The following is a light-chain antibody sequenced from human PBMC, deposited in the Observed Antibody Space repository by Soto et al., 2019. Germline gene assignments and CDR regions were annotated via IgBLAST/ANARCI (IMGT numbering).Light chain of an antibody. V-gene: IGKV3-20*01. CDR2: CAS. CDR1: QSIYSNY. Sequence: EIVLTQSPGTLSLSPGERTTLSCRASQSIYSNYLAWYQQKPGQAPRLLIYCASTRIAVVPDTFSGSGSGTDFTLTISRLEPEDVAVYYCQHYVNSPRTFGQGTKVEFK. CDR3: QHYVNSPRT. J-gene: IGKJ1*01.